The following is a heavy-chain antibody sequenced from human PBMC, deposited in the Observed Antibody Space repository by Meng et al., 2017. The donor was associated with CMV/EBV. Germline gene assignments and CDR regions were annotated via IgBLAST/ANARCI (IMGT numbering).Heavy chain of an antibody. J-gene: IGHJ4*02. CDR3: AKARGGMVISDNY. D-gene: IGHD2-8*01. CDR1: GCTFDSYG. CDR2: INWNGGSN. V-gene: IGHV3-20*01. Sequence: VHREESGGGLVKPGGSLGLACAASGCTFDSYGMSWVRQPPGKGLEWVSGINWNGGSNCYPYPMKRRSITANNNTNHFLYLLMYSLGAEDTALYRCAKARGGMVISDNYWGQGTLVTVSS.